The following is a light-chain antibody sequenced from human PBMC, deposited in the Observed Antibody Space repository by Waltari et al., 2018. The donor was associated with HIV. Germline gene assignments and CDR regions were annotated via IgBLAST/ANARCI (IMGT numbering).Light chain of an antibody. CDR3: SSYANKNGFYVV. CDR1: NSDIGGYNY. CDR2: EVT. Sequence: QSALTQPPSASGSPGQSVTISCTGPNSDIGGYNYVPWYQQHPGKAPKLVISEVTKRPSGVPGRFSGSKSGTTASLTVSGLQAEDEADYYCSSYANKNGFYVVFGGGTRLTVL. J-gene: IGLJ2*01. V-gene: IGLV2-8*01.